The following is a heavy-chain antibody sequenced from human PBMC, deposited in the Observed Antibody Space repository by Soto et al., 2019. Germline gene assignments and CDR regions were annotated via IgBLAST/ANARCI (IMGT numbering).Heavy chain of an antibody. D-gene: IGHD3-22*01. Sequence: PGESLKISCKGSGYSFASNWIGWVRQMPGKGLEWMGIIYPGDSDSTYSPSFQGQVTISADKSISTAYLQWSSLKASDTAMYYCARHLYDGGGYYYLYWGQGTLVTVSS. V-gene: IGHV5-51*01. J-gene: IGHJ4*02. CDR2: IYPGDSDS. CDR3: ARHLYDGGGYYYLY. CDR1: GYSFASNW.